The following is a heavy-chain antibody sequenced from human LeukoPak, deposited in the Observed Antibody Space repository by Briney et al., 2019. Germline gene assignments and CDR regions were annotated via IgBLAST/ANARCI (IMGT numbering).Heavy chain of an antibody. Sequence: PGGSLRLSCAASGFTFSSYWMSWVRQAPGKGLEWVANIKQDGSEKYYVDSVKGRFTISRDNAKDSLYLQMNSLRAEDTAVYYCARCFEYYDFWSGYLYWGQGTLVTVSS. D-gene: IGHD3-3*01. J-gene: IGHJ4*02. CDR2: IKQDGSEK. V-gene: IGHV3-7*01. CDR3: ARCFEYYDFWSGYLY. CDR1: GFTFSSYW.